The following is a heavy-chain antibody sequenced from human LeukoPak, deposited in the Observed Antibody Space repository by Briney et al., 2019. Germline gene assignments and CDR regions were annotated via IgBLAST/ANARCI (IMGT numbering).Heavy chain of an antibody. J-gene: IGHJ1*01. D-gene: IGHD6-19*01. CDR2: IYTSGST. CDR1: GGSISSGSYY. Sequence: SQTLSLTCTVSGGSISSGSYYWTWIRQPAGKGLEWIGRIYTSGSTNYNPSLKSRVTISVDTSKNQFSLKLSSVTAADTAVYYCATYIAVAGGFFFQHWGQGTLVTVSS. V-gene: IGHV4-61*02. CDR3: ATYIAVAGGFFFQH.